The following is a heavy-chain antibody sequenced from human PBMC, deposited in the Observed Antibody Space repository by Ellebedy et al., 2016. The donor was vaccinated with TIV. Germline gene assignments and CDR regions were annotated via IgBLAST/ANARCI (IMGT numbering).Heavy chain of an antibody. CDR1: TGSISSYY. Sequence: LETLSLTXTVSTGSISSYYWSWIRQPPGKGLEWIGYIYPSGSATYNPSLKSRVTISVDTSKNQFSLKLTSVTAADTAVYYCASSRITLVRGVIMVEYFQHWGQGTLVAVSS. V-gene: IGHV4-59*01. J-gene: IGHJ1*01. CDR3: ASSRITLVRGVIMVEYFQH. D-gene: IGHD3-10*01. CDR2: IYPSGSA.